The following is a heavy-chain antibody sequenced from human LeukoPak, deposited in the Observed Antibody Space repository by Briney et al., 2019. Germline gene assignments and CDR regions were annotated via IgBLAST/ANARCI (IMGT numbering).Heavy chain of an antibody. D-gene: IGHD3-16*01. CDR1: GFTFSSYA. V-gene: IGHV3-7*01. CDR2: IKQDGSEK. CDR3: ARVGWGGFDY. Sequence: QTGGSLRLSCAASGFTFSSYAMTWVRQAPGKGLEWVAIIKQDGSEKYYVDSVKGRFTISRDNAKNSLYLYMNSLRAEDTAVYYCARVGWGGFDYWGQGTLVTVSS. J-gene: IGHJ4*02.